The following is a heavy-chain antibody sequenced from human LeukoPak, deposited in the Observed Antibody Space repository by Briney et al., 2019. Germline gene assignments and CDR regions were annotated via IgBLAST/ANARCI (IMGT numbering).Heavy chain of an antibody. V-gene: IGHV1-2*02. CDR1: GYTFTGYY. CDR3: ARDGTGVYNLVQY. J-gene: IGHJ4*02. D-gene: IGHD5-24*01. Sequence: ASVTVSCKASGYTFTGYYMHWVRHAPGQGLEWMGWINPNSGGTNYAQKCQGRVTMTRDTSISAVYMELSRLRSDDTAVYYCARDGTGVYNLVQYWGQGTLVTVSS. CDR2: INPNSGGT.